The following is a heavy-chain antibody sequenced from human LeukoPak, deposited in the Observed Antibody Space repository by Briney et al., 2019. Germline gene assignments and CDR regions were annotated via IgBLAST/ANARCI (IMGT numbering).Heavy chain of an antibody. V-gene: IGHV4-4*07. CDR2: VHFSGST. Sequence: SETLSLTCAVSSASVSSHHWAWIRQPAGKGLEWVGRVHFSGSTNYNPSLRSRVAISLDKSKNELSLTLKSVSAADTAVYYCARDETGRDDSRGYHYWGRGVLVTVSS. D-gene: IGHD3-22*01. CDR3: ARDETGRDDSRGYHY. J-gene: IGHJ4*02. CDR1: SASVSSHH.